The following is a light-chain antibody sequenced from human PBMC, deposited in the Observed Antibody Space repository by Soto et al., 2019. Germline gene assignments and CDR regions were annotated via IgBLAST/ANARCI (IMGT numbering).Light chain of an antibody. V-gene: IGLV2-14*03. CDR1: SSDVGGYNY. J-gene: IGLJ1*01. CDR3: SSYTSSTTFV. Sequence: QSVLTQPASVSGSPGQSITISCTGTSSDVGGYNYVSWYQQHPGKAPKLMISDVTNRPSGVSNRFSGSKSGNTASLTISGLQAEDEAEYYCSSYTSSTTFVFXTGTRSPS. CDR2: DVT.